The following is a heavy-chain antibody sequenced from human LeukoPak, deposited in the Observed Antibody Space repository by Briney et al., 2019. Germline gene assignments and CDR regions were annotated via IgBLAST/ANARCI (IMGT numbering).Heavy chain of an antibody. Sequence: SETLSLTCAVYGGSFSGYYWSWIRQPPGKGLEWIGEINHSGSTNYNPSLKSRVTISVDTSKNHFSLKLSSVTAADTAVYYCARGGYDYVWGSYPSQWGQGTLVTVSS. J-gene: IGHJ4*02. D-gene: IGHD3-16*02. CDR2: INHSGST. V-gene: IGHV4-34*01. CDR3: ARGGYDYVWGSYPSQ. CDR1: GGSFSGYY.